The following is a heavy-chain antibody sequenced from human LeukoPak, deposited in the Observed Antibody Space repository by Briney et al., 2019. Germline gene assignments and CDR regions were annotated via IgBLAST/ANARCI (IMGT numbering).Heavy chain of an antibody. CDR2: VTGSGDST. Sequence: GGSLRLSCAASGFTFSSYAMTWVRQAPGKGLEWVSSVTGSGDSTHADSVRGRFTVSRDNSKNTVYLQMNSLRAEDTAVYFCARRYNSYYFDYWGQGTLVTVSS. V-gene: IGHV3-23*01. CDR3: ARRYNSYYFDY. CDR1: GFTFSSYA. J-gene: IGHJ4*02. D-gene: IGHD1-20*01.